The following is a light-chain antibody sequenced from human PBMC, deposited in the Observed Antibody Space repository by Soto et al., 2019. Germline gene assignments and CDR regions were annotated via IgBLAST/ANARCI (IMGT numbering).Light chain of an antibody. Sequence: EIVLTQSPGTLSLSPGERATLSCRASQSVDSRNLAWYQQKPGQAPRLLIYGASSWATGVPYRFSGSGSGTDFTLTISRLEPEGVAVYYCQQYGDSPYTFGQGTKLELK. J-gene: IGKJ2*01. CDR2: GAS. CDR1: QSVDSRN. CDR3: QQYGDSPYT. V-gene: IGKV3-20*01.